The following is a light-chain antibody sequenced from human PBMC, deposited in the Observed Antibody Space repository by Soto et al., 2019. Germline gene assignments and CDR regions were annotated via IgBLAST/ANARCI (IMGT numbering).Light chain of an antibody. V-gene: IGLV1-47*02. CDR1: SSDIGSNY. Sequence: QPVLTQPPSASGTPGQRVTISCSGSSSDIGSNYVYWYQHLPGTAPKLLIYSNNQRPSGVPDRFSGSKSCTSASLAISGLRSEDEADYYCAAWDDSLSGVVFGGGTKVTVL. J-gene: IGLJ2*01. CDR3: AAWDDSLSGVV. CDR2: SNN.